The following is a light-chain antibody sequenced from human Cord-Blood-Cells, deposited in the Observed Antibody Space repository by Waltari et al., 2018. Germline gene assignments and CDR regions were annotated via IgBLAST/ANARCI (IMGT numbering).Light chain of an antibody. CDR3: QQYDNLSLT. J-gene: IGKJ4*01. V-gene: IGKV1-33*01. Sequence: DIQMTQSPSSLSASVGDRVTITCQASQDISNYLNWYQQKPGKAPKRLVYDTSNLETGVPSRFSGRGSGTDFTFPISSLQPEDIATYYCQQYDNLSLTFGVGTKVEIK. CDR2: DTS. CDR1: QDISNY.